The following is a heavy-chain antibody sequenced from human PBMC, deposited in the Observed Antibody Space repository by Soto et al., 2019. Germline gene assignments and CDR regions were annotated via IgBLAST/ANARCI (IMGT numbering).Heavy chain of an antibody. CDR3: AKSSGSGYYLGWDY. CDR1: GFTFSSYA. Sequence: GSLRLSCAASGFTFSSYAMSWVRQAPGKGLEWVSAISGSGGSTYYADSVKGRLTISRDNSKNTLYLQMNSLRAEDTAVYYCAKSSGSGYYLGWDYWGQGTLVTVSS. D-gene: IGHD3-22*01. CDR2: ISGSGGST. V-gene: IGHV3-23*01. J-gene: IGHJ4*02.